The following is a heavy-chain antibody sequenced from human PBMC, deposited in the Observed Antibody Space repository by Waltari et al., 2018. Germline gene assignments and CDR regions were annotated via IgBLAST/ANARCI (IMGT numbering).Heavy chain of an antibody. CDR1: GDPFTGYY. V-gene: IGHV1-2*02. Sequence: QVQLVQSGAEVKKPGASVKGSCTASGDPFTGYYMPWVRQAPGPGLEWMGWIHPNSGGTHYAQKFQGRVTMTRDTSISTAYMELSRLRSDDTAVYYCARPAAGTNWGQGTLVTVSS. CDR2: IHPNSGGT. D-gene: IGHD6-13*01. CDR3: ARPAAGTN. J-gene: IGHJ4*02.